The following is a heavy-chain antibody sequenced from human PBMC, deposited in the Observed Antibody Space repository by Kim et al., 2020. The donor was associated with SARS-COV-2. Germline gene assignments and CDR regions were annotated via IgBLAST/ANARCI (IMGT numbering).Heavy chain of an antibody. CDR2: ISAYNGDT. J-gene: IGHJ4*02. CDR1: GYRFTSYG. V-gene: IGHV1-18*01. CDR3: ARDGGQKYDILTGYYNLDYFEC. Sequence: ASVKVSCKASGYRFTSYGISWLRQAPGQGLEWMGWISAYNGDTNYAQRLQGRVTVTADTSTSTAYMELRSLRSDDTAMYYCARDGGQKYDILTGYYNLDYFECWGQGTLVTVSS. D-gene: IGHD3-9*01.